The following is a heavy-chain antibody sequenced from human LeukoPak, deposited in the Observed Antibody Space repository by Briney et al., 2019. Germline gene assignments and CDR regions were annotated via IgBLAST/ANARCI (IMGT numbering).Heavy chain of an antibody. D-gene: IGHD3-10*01. CDR3: ARRVGKGAFDY. V-gene: IGHV4-4*07. Sequence: SETLSLTCTVSGGSISSYYWNWIRRPAGKGLEWIGRIYNSGTTNYNPSLKSRVTMSVDTSKNQFSLKLSSVTAADTAVYYCARRVGKGAFDYWGQGSLVTVSS. J-gene: IGHJ4*02. CDR1: GGSISSYY. CDR2: IYNSGTT.